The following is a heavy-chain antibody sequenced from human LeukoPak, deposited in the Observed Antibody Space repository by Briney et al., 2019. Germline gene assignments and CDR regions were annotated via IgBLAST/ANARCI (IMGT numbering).Heavy chain of an antibody. V-gene: IGHV3-64*01. CDR1: GFTFSSYS. D-gene: IGHD3-16*02. CDR2: ITSNGSRT. CDR3: ARRGGRYPFDY. Sequence: TGGSLRLSCAASGFTFSSYSMHWVRQAPGKGLEYVSAITSNGSRTYYANSVKGRFTISRDNSKNTLYLQMGSLRAEDMAVYYCARRGGRYPFDYWGQGTLVTVSS. J-gene: IGHJ4*02.